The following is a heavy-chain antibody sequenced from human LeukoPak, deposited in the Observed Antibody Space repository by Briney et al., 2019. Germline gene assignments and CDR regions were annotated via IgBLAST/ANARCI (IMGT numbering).Heavy chain of an antibody. V-gene: IGHV4-31*03. J-gene: IGHJ4*02. D-gene: IGHD3-10*01. CDR1: GGSISRGGYY. Sequence: SQTLSLTCTVSGGSISRGGYYWSWIRQHPGKGLEWIGYIYYSGSTYYNPSLKSRVTISVTTSKNQFSLKMSSVTAADTAVYYCARDLSYGRYFDYWGQGTLVTVSS. CDR2: IYYSGST. CDR3: ARDLSYGRYFDY.